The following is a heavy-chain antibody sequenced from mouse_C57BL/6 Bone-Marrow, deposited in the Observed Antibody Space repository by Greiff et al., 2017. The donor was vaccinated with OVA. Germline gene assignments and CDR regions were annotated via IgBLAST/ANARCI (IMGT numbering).Heavy chain of an antibody. CDR1: GYTFTSYW. D-gene: IGHD1-1*01. V-gene: IGHV1-52*01. J-gene: IGHJ3*01. Sequence: QVQLQQSGAELVRPGSSVKLSCKASGYTFTSYWMHWVKQRPIQGLEWIGNIDPSDSETHYNQKFKDKATLTVDKSSSTAYMQLSSLTSEDSAVYYCVRGVYGPSWFAYWGQGTLVTVSA. CDR3: VRGVYGPSWFAY. CDR2: IDPSDSET.